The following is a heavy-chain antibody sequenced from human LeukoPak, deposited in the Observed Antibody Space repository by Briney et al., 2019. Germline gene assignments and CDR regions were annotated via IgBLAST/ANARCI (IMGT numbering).Heavy chain of an antibody. J-gene: IGHJ3*02. CDR3: ARQVLVRGAFDI. V-gene: IGHV3-53*01. CDR2: IYIGGST. Sequence: GGSLRLSCAASGFTVSSNYMSWVRQAPGKGLEGVSVIYIGGSTYYADSVKGRFTISRDNPKNPLYLQMNSLGAEDTAVYYCARQVLVRGAFDIWGQGTMVTVSS. D-gene: IGHD2-21*01. CDR1: GFTVSSNY.